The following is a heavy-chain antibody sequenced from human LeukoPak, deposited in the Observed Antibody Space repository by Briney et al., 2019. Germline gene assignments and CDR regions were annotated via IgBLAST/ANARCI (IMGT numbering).Heavy chain of an antibody. V-gene: IGHV1-18*01. CDR2: ISAYNGNT. J-gene: IGHJ5*02. Sequence: ASVKVSCKASGYTFTSYGISWVRQAPGQGLEWMGWISAYNGNTNYAQKLQGRDTMTTDTSTSTAYMELRSLRSDDTAVYYCARDHVEYCSSTSCRNWFDPWGQGTLVTVSS. D-gene: IGHD2-2*01. CDR3: ARDHVEYCSSTSCRNWFDP. CDR1: GYTFTSYG.